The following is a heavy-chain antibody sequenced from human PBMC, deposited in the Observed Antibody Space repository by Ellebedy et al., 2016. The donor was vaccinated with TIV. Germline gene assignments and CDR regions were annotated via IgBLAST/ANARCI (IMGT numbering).Heavy chain of an antibody. J-gene: IGHJ4*02. Sequence: GESLKISXAASGFTFSSYGMHWVRQAPGKGLEWVAVIWYDGSNKYYADSVKGRFTISRDNSKNTLYLQMNSLRAEDTAVYYCARAGHDSSGYYYVYFDYWGQGTLVTVSS. D-gene: IGHD3-22*01. CDR1: GFTFSSYG. CDR3: ARAGHDSSGYYYVYFDY. V-gene: IGHV3-33*08. CDR2: IWYDGSNK.